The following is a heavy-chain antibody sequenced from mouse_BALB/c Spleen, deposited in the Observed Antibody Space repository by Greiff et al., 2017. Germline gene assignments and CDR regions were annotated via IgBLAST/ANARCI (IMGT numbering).Heavy chain of an antibody. V-gene: IGHV1S29*02. Sequence: VHVKQSGPELVKPGASVKISCKASGYTFTDYNMHWVKQSHGKSLEWIGYIYPYNGGTGYNQKFKSKATLTVDNSSSTAYMELRSLTSEDSAVYYCARVYYYAMDYWGQGTSVTVSA. CDR3: ARVYYYAMDY. CDR1: GYTFTDYN. CDR2: IYPYNGGT. J-gene: IGHJ4*01.